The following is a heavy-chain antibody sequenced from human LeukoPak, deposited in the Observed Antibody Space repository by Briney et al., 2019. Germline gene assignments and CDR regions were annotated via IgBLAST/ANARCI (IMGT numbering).Heavy chain of an antibody. CDR2: MSPRDSIT. CDR1: GYSSTNYW. CDR3: ARRAGSWSLDY. D-gene: IGHD6-13*01. J-gene: IGHJ4*02. Sequence: GESLKISCKASGYSSTNYWIGWVRQMPGKGLGWMGIMSPRDSITKYSPSLQGQVTISADKSINTAYLQWSSLKDSDTAIYYCARRAGSWSLDYWGQGTLVTVSS. V-gene: IGHV5-51*01.